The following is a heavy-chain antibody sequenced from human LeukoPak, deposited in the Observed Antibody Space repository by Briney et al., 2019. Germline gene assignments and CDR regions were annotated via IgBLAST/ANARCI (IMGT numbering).Heavy chain of an antibody. D-gene: IGHD6-6*01. J-gene: IGHJ3*02. CDR3: ARDSIALDAFDI. CDR1: GFTVSSNY. Sequence: GGSLRLSCAASGFTVSSNYMSWVRQAPGKGLEWVSFIYSGGSTYYADSVKGRFTISRDNSKNTLYLQMNSLRAEDTAVYYCARDSIALDAFDIWGQGTMVTVSS. V-gene: IGHV3-66*01. CDR2: IYSGGST.